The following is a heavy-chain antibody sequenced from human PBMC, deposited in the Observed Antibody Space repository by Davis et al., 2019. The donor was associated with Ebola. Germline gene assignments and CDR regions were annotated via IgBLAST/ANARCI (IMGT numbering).Heavy chain of an antibody. D-gene: IGHD3-3*01. V-gene: IGHV3-48*02. CDR1: GFTFSSYS. CDR2: ISSSSSST. CDR3: AGGDFWSGQFDF. Sequence: ESLKIPCAASGFTFSSYSMNWVRQAPGKGLEWGSYISSSSSSTYYADSVKGRFTISRDNAKNSLYLQMNSLRDEDTAVYYCAGGDFWSGQFDFWGQGTLVTVSS. J-gene: IGHJ4*02.